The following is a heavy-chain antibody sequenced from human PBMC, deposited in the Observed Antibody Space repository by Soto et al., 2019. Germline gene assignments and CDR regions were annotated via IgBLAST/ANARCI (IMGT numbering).Heavy chain of an antibody. CDR2: LSGSDDST. J-gene: IGHJ6*02. V-gene: IGHV3-23*01. D-gene: IGHD3-3*01. CDR3: AKGSGYYHGGANRDG. Sequence: GAPRLSCAASGFTFSSYAMNWVLQAPGKGLEWVSALSGSDDSTYYADPVKGRFTISRDNSKNTLFLQMNSLRAEDTAVYYCAKGSGYYHGGANRDGWGQGTTVTVSS. CDR1: GFTFSSYA.